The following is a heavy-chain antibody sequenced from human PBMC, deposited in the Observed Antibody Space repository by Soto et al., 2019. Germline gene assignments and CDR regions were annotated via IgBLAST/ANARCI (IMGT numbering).Heavy chain of an antibody. J-gene: IGHJ6*02. D-gene: IGHD4-4*01. CDR1: GGSVTSYY. V-gene: IGHV4-59*02. CDR2: LYYSGST. CDR3: ARGTDYTQIASYHYGLDV. Sequence: LSLTSTVPGGSVTSYYWSLIRQPPGKGMEWIGYLYYSGSTSYNPSLKSRVTMSVDMSKNQFSLTLTSVTAADTAVYYCARGTDYTQIASYHYGLDVWGQGTTVTVSS.